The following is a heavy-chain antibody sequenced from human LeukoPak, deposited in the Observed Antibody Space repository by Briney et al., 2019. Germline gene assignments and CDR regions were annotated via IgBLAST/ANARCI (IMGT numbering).Heavy chain of an antibody. CDR2: INPNSGGT. D-gene: IGHD6-6*01. CDR1: GYTFTGYY. V-gene: IGHV1-2*02. J-gene: IGHJ4*02. Sequence: ASVKVSCKASGYTFTGYYMRWVRQAPGQGLEWMGWINPNSGGTKYAQNFQGRVTMTRDTSISTAYMELSRLRSDDTAVYYCARDPQYSSSPLDYWGQGTLVTVSS. CDR3: ARDPQYSSSPLDY.